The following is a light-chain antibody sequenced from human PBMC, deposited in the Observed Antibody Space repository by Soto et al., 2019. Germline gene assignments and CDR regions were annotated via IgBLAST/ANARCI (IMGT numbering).Light chain of an antibody. J-gene: IGKJ4*01. CDR2: DAS. CDR1: QDISNY. CDR3: QQYDSLPLT. Sequence: DIQMTQSPSSLSASVGDRVTITCQASQDISNYLNWYQQKPGKGPKLLIYDASYLETGVPSRFSGSGFGTDFTFTISSLQPEDIATYYCQQYDSLPLTFGGGTKVDI. V-gene: IGKV1-33*01.